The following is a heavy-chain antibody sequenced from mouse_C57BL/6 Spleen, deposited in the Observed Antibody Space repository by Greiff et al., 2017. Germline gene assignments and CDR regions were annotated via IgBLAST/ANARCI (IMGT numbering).Heavy chain of an antibody. CDR2: TNPSNGGT. CDR1: GYTFTSYW. V-gene: IGHV1-53*01. Sequence: QVQLQQPGTELVKPGASVKLSCKASGYTFTSYWMHWVKQRPGHGLEWIGNTNPSNGGTNYNEKFKSKATLTVDKSSRTAYMQLSSLTSEDSAVYYCARSRENYDYERGLDYWGQGTTLTVSS. D-gene: IGHD2-4*01. J-gene: IGHJ2*01. CDR3: ARSRENYDYERGLDY.